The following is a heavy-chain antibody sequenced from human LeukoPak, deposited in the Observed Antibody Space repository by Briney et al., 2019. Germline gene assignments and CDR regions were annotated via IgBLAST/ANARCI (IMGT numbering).Heavy chain of an antibody. J-gene: IGHJ5*02. CDR3: ARGSWPRIYYYGSGSANWFDP. D-gene: IGHD3-10*01. Sequence: SETLSLTCTVSGGSISSSSYYWGWIRQPPGKGLEWIGSIYYSGSTYYNPSLKSRVTISVDTSKNQFSLKLSSVTAADTAVYYCARGSWPRIYYYGSGSANWFDPWGQGTLVTVSS. CDR2: IYYSGST. CDR1: GGSISSSSYY. V-gene: IGHV4-39*07.